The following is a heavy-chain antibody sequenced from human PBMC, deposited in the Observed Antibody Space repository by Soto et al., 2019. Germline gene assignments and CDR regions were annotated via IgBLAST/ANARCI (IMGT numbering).Heavy chain of an antibody. Sequence: SETLSLTCTVSGGSISSSSYYWGWIRQPPGKGLEWIGSIYYSGTSYYNPSLKSRVTISLDTSKNQFSLKLSSVTAADTAVYYCARHGGEQQLVRWFDPWGQGTLVTVSS. CDR1: GGSISSSSYY. V-gene: IGHV4-39*01. J-gene: IGHJ5*02. CDR2: IYYSGTS. D-gene: IGHD6-13*01. CDR3: ARHGGEQQLVRWFDP.